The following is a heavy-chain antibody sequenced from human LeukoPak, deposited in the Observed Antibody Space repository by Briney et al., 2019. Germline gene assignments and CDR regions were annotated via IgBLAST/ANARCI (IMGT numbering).Heavy chain of an antibody. Sequence: GGSLRLSCAASGFTVSSNYMSWVRQAPGKGLEWVSVIYSGGSTYYADSVKGRFAISRDNSKNTLYLQMNSLRAEDTAVYYCAKDGPSSYYYDSSGYYFDYWGQGTLVTVSS. J-gene: IGHJ4*02. CDR1: GFTVSSNY. CDR3: AKDGPSSYYYDSSGYYFDY. CDR2: IYSGGST. D-gene: IGHD3-22*01. V-gene: IGHV3-66*01.